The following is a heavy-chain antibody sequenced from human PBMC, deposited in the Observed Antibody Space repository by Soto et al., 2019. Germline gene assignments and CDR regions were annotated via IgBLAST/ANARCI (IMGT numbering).Heavy chain of an antibody. V-gene: IGHV3-73*01. CDR2: IRSKSNSYAT. J-gene: IGHJ4*02. D-gene: IGHD4-17*01. CDR1: GFTFSGSA. CDR3: TRGYGDYVRDY. Sequence: EVQLVETGGGLVQPGGSLKLSCAVSGFTFSGSAMHWVRQASGKGLEWVGRIRSKSNSYATAYAASVKGRFTISRDDSKNTAYLQMNSLKTEDTAVYYCTRGYGDYVRDYWGQGNLVTVSS.